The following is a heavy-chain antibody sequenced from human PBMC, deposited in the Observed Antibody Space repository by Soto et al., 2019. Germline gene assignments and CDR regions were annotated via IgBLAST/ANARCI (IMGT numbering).Heavy chain of an antibody. Sequence: PGGSLRLSCAASGFTFSTYAMNWVRQAPGNGLEWVSAISGSGGSIHYANSVKGRFTISRDISKSTLYLQMGSLRAEDMAVYYFAGGRDYNSPFNYWGQGTLVTVSS. V-gene: IGHV3-64*01. CDR1: GFTFSTYA. D-gene: IGHD2-21*02. CDR2: ISGSGGSI. J-gene: IGHJ4*02. CDR3: AGGRDYNSPFNY.